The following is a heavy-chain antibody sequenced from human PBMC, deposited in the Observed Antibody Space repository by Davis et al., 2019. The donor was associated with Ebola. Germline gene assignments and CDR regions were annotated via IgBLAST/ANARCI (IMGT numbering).Heavy chain of an antibody. Sequence: PSETLSLTCTASGGPISPYYWRWIRRPPGKALEWIGNTHYSGGTNYNPSLKSRVTISVDPSKNQFSLKLSSVTAADTAIYYCAKNSSTDEVGRHTLGAFDLWGPGTKVTVSS. V-gene: IGHV4-59*08. D-gene: IGHD2-2*01. CDR3: AKNSSTDEVGRHTLGAFDL. CDR2: THYSGGT. J-gene: IGHJ3*01. CDR1: GGPISPYY.